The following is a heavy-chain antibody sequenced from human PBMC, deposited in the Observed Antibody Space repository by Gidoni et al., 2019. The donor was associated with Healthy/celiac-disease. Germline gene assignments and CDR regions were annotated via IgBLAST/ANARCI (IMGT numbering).Heavy chain of an antibody. Sequence: KPSETLSLTCAVYGGSFSGYYWSWIRQPPGKGLEWIGEINHSGSTNYNPSLKSRVTISVDTSKNQFSLKLSSVTAADTAVYYCARLHRVMYYYGMDVWGQGTTVTVSS. CDR3: ARLHRVMYYYGMDV. J-gene: IGHJ6*02. CDR2: INHSGST. CDR1: GGSFSGYY. V-gene: IGHV4-34*01. D-gene: IGHD2-8*01.